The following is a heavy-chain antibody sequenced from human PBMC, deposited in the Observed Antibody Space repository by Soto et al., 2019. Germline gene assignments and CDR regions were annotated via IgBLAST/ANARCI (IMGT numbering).Heavy chain of an antibody. CDR1: GGSISSSSYY. J-gene: IGHJ4*02. D-gene: IGHD2-21*02. CDR3: ASHAYCGGDCYYFDY. CDR2: IYHTGST. V-gene: IGHV4-39*01. Sequence: SETLSLTCTVSGGSISSSSYYWGWIRQPPGKGLEWIGSIYHTGSTYYNPSLKSRVTTSVDTSKNQFSLKLSSVTAADTAVYYCASHAYCGGDCYYFDYWGQGTLVTVSS.